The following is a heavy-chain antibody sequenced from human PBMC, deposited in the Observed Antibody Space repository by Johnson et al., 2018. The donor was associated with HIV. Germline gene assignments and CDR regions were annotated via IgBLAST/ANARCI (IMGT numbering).Heavy chain of an antibody. CDR2: FYSGGST. Sequence: VQLVESGGGLVQPGGSLRLSCAASGFTVSSNYMSWVRPAPGKGLEWVSVFYSGGSTYYADPVKGRFTIPRDNSRNTLYLQMNILRAEDTSVYYCARDLAIFGVVLASDAFDIWGQGTMVTVSS. D-gene: IGHD3-3*01. CDR1: GFTVSSNY. V-gene: IGHV3-66*02. J-gene: IGHJ3*02. CDR3: ARDLAIFGVVLASDAFDI.